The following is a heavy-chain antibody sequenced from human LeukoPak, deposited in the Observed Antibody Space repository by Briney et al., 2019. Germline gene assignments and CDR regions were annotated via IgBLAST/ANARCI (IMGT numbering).Heavy chain of an antibody. V-gene: IGHV1-69*04. J-gene: IGHJ6*02. CDR2: IIPIFGIA. D-gene: IGHD4-17*01. CDR1: GYTFTSYY. Sequence: GASVKVSCKASGYTFTSYYMHWVRQAPGQGLEWMGRIIPIFGIANYAQKFQGRVTITADKSTSTAYMELSSLRSEDTAVYYCARENTRGTVTTYYYYGMDVWGQGATVTVSS. CDR3: ARENTRGTVTTYYYYGMDV.